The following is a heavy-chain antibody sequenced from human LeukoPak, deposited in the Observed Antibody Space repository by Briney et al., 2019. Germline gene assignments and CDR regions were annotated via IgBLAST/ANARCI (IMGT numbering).Heavy chain of an antibody. CDR2: IYYSGST. CDR3: AVEYSSSWFDY. V-gene: IGHV4-59*01. J-gene: IGHJ4*02. Sequence: SETLSLTCTVSGGSISSYYWSWIRQPPGKGLEWIGYIYYSGSTNYNPSLKSRVTISVDTSKNQFSLKLSSVTAADTAVYYCAVEYSSSWFDYWGQGTLVTISS. D-gene: IGHD6-6*01. CDR1: GGSISSYY.